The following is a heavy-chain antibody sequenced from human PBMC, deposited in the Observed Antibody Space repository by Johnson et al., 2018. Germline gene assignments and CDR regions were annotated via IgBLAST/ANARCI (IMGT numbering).Heavy chain of an antibody. CDR3: TSVSSSSSVLTHYYYYGMDV. CDR1: GFTFSGSA. CDR2: IRSKANSYAT. J-gene: IGHJ6*02. Sequence: VQLQESGGGLVQPGGSLKLSSAASGFTFSGSAMHWVRQASGKGLEWVGRIRSKANSYATAYAASVKGRFTISRDDSKNTAYLKMNSLKSEDTAVYYCTSVSSSSSVLTHYYYYGMDVWGQGTTVTVSS. V-gene: IGHV3-73*01. D-gene: IGHD6-6*01.